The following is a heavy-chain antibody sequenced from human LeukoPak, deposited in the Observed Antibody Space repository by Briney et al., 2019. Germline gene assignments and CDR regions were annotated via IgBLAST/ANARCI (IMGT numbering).Heavy chain of an antibody. CDR1: GFTFSSYA. D-gene: IGHD2-15*01. V-gene: IGHV3-30*04. CDR3: ARGQLGYCSGGSCYSVDY. CDR2: ISYDGSNK. Sequence: GGSLRLSCSVSGFTFSSYAMHWVRQAPGKGLEWVAVISYDGSNKYYADSVKGRFTISRDNSKNTLYLQMNSLRAEDTAVYYCARGQLGYCSGGSCYSVDYWGQGTLVTVSS. J-gene: IGHJ4*02.